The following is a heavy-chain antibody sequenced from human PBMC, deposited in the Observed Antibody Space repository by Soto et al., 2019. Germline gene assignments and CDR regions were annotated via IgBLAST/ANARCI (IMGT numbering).Heavy chain of an antibody. J-gene: IGHJ1*01. CDR1: VFTFSSYA. CDR2: ISGSGGST. V-gene: IGHV3-23*01. CDR3: AELTLTGKASFQH. D-gene: IGHD1-20*01. Sequence: PVGSLRLSCASSVFTFSSYAMSCVRHSPGKGLEWVSAISGSGGSTYYADSVKGRFTISRDNSKNTLYLQMNSLRAEDTAVYYCAELTLTGKASFQHLGQGTLVIVSS.